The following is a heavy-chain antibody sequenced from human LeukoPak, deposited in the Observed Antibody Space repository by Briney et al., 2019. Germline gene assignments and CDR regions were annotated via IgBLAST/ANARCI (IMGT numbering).Heavy chain of an antibody. V-gene: IGHV4-59*01. CDR1: GGSISSYY. Sequence: SETLSLTCTVSGGSISSYYWSWVRQPPGKGLEWIGYIYYSGSTNYNPSLKSRVTISVDTSKNQFSLKLSSVTAADTAVYYCARVGRDDAFDIWGQGTMVTVSS. J-gene: IGHJ3*02. CDR3: ARVGRDDAFDI. CDR2: IYYSGST.